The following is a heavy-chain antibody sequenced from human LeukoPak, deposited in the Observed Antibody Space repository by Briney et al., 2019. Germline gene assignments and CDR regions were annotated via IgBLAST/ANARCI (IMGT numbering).Heavy chain of an antibody. Sequence: GGSLRLSCAASGFTFSSYSMNWVRQAPGKGLEWVSYISSSSTIYYADSVKGRFTISRDNAKNSLYLQMNSLRAEDTAVYYCARIAARGFDYWGQGTLVTVSS. CDR2: ISSSSTI. CDR1: GFTFSSYS. J-gene: IGHJ4*02. CDR3: ARIAARGFDY. V-gene: IGHV3-48*01. D-gene: IGHD6-6*01.